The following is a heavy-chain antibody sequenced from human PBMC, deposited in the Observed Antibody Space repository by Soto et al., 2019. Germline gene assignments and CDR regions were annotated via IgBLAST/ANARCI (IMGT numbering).Heavy chain of an antibody. CDR2: ISYDGRDK. CDR3: AKGLGEWSPESYGY. J-gene: IGHJ4*02. D-gene: IGHD3-16*01. Sequence: QVQLVESGGGVVQPGRSLRLSCAASGFTFSSYAMHWVRQAPGKGLEWVAVISYDGRDKYYADSVKGRFTISRDNSKNTLNLQMNSVRADDTAVYYCAKGLGEWSPESYGYWGQGTLMTVSS. CDR1: GFTFSSYA. V-gene: IGHV3-30*18.